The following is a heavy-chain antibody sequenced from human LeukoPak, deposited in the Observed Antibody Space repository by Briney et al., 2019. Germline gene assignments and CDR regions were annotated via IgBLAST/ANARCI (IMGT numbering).Heavy chain of an antibody. J-gene: IGHJ4*02. Sequence: SETLSLTCTVSGGSISSYYWSWIRQPPGKGLEWIGYIYYSGSTNYNPSLKSRVTISVDTSKNQFSLKPRSVTAADTAVYYCARVSGYDWESFYDYWGQGTLVTVSS. V-gene: IGHV4-59*01. CDR2: IYYSGST. D-gene: IGHD5-12*01. CDR1: GGSISSYY. CDR3: ARVSGYDWESFYDY.